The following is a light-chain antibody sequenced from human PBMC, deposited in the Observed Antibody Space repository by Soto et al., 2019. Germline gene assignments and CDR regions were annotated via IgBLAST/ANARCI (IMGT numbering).Light chain of an antibody. V-gene: IGLV2-14*01. Sequence: QSALTQPASVSGSPGQSITISCTGTSSDVGGYNYVSWYQQHPGKAPKLMIYEVSNRPSGVSNRFSGSKSGNTASLTISGLQADAEADYYCNSYTTSSTWVFGGGTKLTVL. CDR1: SSDVGGYNY. CDR2: EVS. J-gene: IGLJ3*02. CDR3: NSYTTSSTWV.